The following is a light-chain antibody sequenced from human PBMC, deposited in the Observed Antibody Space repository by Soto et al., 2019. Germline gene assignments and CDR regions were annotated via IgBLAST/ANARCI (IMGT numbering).Light chain of an antibody. CDR3: SSYTSSSTRV. CDR1: SSDVGGYNY. V-gene: IGLV2-14*01. J-gene: IGLJ7*01. CDR2: EVS. Sequence: QSALTQPASVSGSPGPSITISCTGTSSDVGGYNYVSWYQQHPGKAPKLMIYEVSNRPSGVSNRFSGSKSGNTASLTISGLQAEEEADYYCSSYTSSSTRVFGGGTQLTVL.